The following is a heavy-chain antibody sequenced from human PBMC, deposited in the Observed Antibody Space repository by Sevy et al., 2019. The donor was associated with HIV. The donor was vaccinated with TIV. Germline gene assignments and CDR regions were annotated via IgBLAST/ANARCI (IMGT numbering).Heavy chain of an antibody. V-gene: IGHV4-59*01. J-gene: IGHJ4*02. CDR3: ARSRVITGTFDY. Sequence: SETLSLTCTVSGGSISGYYWSWIRQPPGKGLEWFGYISYSGSTNYNPSLKSRVTISVDTSKNEFSLKLRSVTAADTAVYYCARSRVITGTFDYWGQGTLVTVSS. CDR1: GGSISGYY. D-gene: IGHD1-20*01. CDR2: ISYSGST.